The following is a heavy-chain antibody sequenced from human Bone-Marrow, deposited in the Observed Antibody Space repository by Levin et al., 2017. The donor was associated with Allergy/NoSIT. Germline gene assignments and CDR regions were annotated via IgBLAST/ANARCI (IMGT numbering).Heavy chain of an antibody. J-gene: IGHJ4*02. CDR2: IDHSGST. CDR1: GGSFSGYW. V-gene: IGHV4-34*01. Sequence: MASETLSLTCAVYGGSFSGYWWTWIRQSPGKGLEWIGEIDHSGSTNYNPSLKSRVTMSVDTSKNQFSLKLTSVTAADTAVYSCARGGYYFDGTGIDYWAQGTLVAVSS. CDR3: ARGGYYFDGTGIDY. D-gene: IGHD3-22*01.